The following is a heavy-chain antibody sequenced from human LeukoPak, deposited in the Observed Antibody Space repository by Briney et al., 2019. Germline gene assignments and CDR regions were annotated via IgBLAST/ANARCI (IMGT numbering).Heavy chain of an antibody. CDR3: ASLHDYGGNSDY. CDR1: GYTFTGYY. V-gene: IGHV1-2*02. CDR2: INPNSGGT. J-gene: IGHJ4*02. D-gene: IGHD4-23*01. Sequence: ASVKASCKASGYTFTGYYMHCVRQAPGQGLEWMGWINPNSGGTNYAQKFQGRVTMTRDTSISTAYMELSRLRSDDTAVYYCASLHDYGGNSDYWGQGTLVTVSS.